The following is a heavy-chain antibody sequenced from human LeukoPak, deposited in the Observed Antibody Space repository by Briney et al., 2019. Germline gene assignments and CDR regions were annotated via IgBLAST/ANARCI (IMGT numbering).Heavy chain of an antibody. CDR3: AASSGSGNYAYYFDY. J-gene: IGHJ4*02. Sequence: GRSLRLSCAASGFTFSSYAMHWVRQTPGKGLEWVAVISYDGSNKYYADSVKGRFTISRDNSKNTLYLQMNSLRAEDTAVYYCAASSGSGNYAYYFDYWGQGTLVTVSS. V-gene: IGHV3-30-3*01. D-gene: IGHD3-22*01. CDR2: ISYDGSNK. CDR1: GFTFSSYA.